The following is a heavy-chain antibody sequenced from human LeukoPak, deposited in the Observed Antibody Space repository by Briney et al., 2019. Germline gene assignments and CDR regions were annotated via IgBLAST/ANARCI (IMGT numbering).Heavy chain of an antibody. J-gene: IGHJ4*02. CDR3: AKDHGSLGSRLN. CDR1: GFTFSSYA. V-gene: IGHV3-30*04. D-gene: IGHD3-10*01. CDR2: ISYDGSNK. Sequence: PGRSLRLSCAASGFTFSSYAMHWVRQAPGKGLEWVAVISYDGSNKYYADSVKGRFTISRDNSKNTLYLQMSSPRPEDTAVYYCAKDHGSLGSRLNWGQGTLVTVSS.